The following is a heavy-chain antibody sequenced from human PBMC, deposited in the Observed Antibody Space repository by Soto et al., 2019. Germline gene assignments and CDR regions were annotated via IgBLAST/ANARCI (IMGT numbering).Heavy chain of an antibody. D-gene: IGHD6-19*01. V-gene: IGHV1-18*01. J-gene: IGHJ4*02. CDR3: AWETVAGTTGFED. CDR1: GYTFTSYG. Sequence: QVQLVQSGAEVKKPGASVKVSCKASGYTFTSYGISWVRQAPGQGLEWMGWISAYNGNTNNAQKLQGRVTMTTDTAAGTDYRELWSLRSEDTAVCYCAWETVAGTTGFEDWGQGTLVTVSS. CDR2: ISAYNGNT.